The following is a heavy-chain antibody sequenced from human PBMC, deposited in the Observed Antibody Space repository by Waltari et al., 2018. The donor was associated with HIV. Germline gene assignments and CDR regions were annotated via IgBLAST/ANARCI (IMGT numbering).Heavy chain of an antibody. V-gene: IGHV3-7*01. CDR2: IKQDGSEK. CDR3: ARFMNYGALVDY. Sequence: EVQLVESGGGWVQPGGSLRLSCAALGFTFSGYWMSWVRQAPGKGLEWVANIKQDGSEKYYVDSVKGRFTISRDNAKNSLYLQMNSLRAEDTAVYYCARFMNYGALVDYWGQGTLVTVSS. J-gene: IGHJ4*02. D-gene: IGHD3-16*01. CDR1: GFTFSGYW.